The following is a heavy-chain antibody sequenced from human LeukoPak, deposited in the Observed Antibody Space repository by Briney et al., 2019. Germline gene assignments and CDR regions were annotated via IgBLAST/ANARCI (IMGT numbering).Heavy chain of an antibody. V-gene: IGHV3-21*01. J-gene: IGHJ4*02. Sequence: GGSLRLSCAASGFTFSSYSMNWFRQAPGKGLEWVSSIPTSSTYIHYADSVKGRFTISRDNAKNSLYLQMNSLRAEDTAVYYCARISKGYTYDYLDYWGQGTLVTVSS. CDR3: ARISKGYTYDYLDY. CDR1: GFTFSSYS. D-gene: IGHD5-18*01. CDR2: IPTSSTYI.